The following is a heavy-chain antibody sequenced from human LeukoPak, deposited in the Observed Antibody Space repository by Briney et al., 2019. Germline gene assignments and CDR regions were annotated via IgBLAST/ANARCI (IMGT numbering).Heavy chain of an antibody. V-gene: IGHV5-51*01. J-gene: IGHJ5*02. CDR1: GYSFTSYW. Sequence: GESLQISCQGSGYSFTSYWIGWVRQMPGKGLEWMGIIYPGDSDTRYSPSFQGQVTISADKSIGTAYLQWSSLKASDTAMYYCARLNDNWFDPWGQGTLVTVSS. CDR3: ARLNDNWFDP. CDR2: IYPGDSDT.